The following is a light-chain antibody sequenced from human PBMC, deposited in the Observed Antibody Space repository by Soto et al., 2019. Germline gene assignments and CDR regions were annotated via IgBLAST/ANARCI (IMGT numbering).Light chain of an antibody. J-gene: IGKJ2*03. Sequence: DIQMTQSPSSLSASVGDRVTIICRSSQSISGSVNWYQQKPGKAPKLLIYATSNLQSGVPSRFSGSGSGTDFTLTISSLQPEDFATYYCQQSYRSPIYSFGQGTKLEIK. V-gene: IGKV1-39*01. CDR2: ATS. CDR3: QQSYRSPIYS. CDR1: QSISGS.